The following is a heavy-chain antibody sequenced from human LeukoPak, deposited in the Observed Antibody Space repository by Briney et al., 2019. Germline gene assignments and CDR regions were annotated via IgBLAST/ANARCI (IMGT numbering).Heavy chain of an antibody. CDR1: GASISSYY. CDR2: IHASGSS. J-gene: IGHJ5*02. D-gene: IGHD3-16*01. CDR3: ARYERLSWFDP. Sequence: SETLSLTCTVSGASISSYYWSWIRQPAGQGLEWIGRIHASGSSNYNPSLKSRVRLSVDTSKNQFSLELTSVTAEDTAVYYCARYERLSWFDPWGQRALVTVSS. V-gene: IGHV4-4*07.